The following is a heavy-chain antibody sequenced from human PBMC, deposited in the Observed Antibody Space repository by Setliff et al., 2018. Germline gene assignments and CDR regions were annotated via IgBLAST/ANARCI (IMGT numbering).Heavy chain of an antibody. J-gene: IGHJ4*02. Sequence: PSETLSLTCTVAGGSISSSNYYWGWIRQPPGKGLEWIGSIYYSGSTYYNPSLKTRVTISVDTSKNQFSLKLSSVTAADTAVYYCASRMGLADMGFDYWGQGTLVTVSS. V-gene: IGHV4-39*01. CDR1: GGSISSSNYY. CDR3: ASRMGLADMGFDY. D-gene: IGHD3-16*01. CDR2: IYYSGST.